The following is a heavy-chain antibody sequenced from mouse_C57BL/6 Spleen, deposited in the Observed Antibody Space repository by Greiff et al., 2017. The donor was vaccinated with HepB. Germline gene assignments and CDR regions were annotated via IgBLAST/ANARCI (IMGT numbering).Heavy chain of an antibody. J-gene: IGHJ1*03. D-gene: IGHD1-1*01. V-gene: IGHV1-81*01. Sequence: VKLQQSGAELARPGASVKLSCKASGYTFTSYGISWVKQRTGQGLEWIGEIYPRSGNTYYNEKFKGKATLTADKSSSTAYMELRSLTSEDSAVYFCARHFVTTVVARYWYFDVWGTGTTVTVSS. CDR1: GYTFTSYG. CDR3: ARHFVTTVVARYWYFDV. CDR2: IYPRSGNT.